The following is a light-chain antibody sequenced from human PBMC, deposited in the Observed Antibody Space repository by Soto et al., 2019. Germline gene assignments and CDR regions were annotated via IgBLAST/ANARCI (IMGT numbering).Light chain of an antibody. Sequence: ELVLTQSPGTLSLSPGERATLSCRASQSVSSSYLAWYQHKPGQAPRLLIYVASSRATGIPDRFSGSGSGTDFTLTISRLEPEDFAVYYCQQYGSSPWTFGQGTKVEIK. J-gene: IGKJ1*01. CDR2: VAS. CDR1: QSVSSSY. V-gene: IGKV3-20*01. CDR3: QQYGSSPWT.